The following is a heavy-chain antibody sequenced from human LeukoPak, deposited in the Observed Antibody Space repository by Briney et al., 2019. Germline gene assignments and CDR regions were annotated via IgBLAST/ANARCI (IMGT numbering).Heavy chain of an antibody. D-gene: IGHD3-10*01. Sequence: GRSLRLSCAASGFTFDDYAMHWVRQAPGKGLEWVSGISWNSGSIGYADSVKGRFTISRDNAKNSLYLQMNSLRTEDTALYYCAKDHYYGSGSYYKGAFDYWGQGTLVTVSS. J-gene: IGHJ4*02. CDR1: GFTFDDYA. V-gene: IGHV3-9*01. CDR2: ISWNSGSI. CDR3: AKDHYYGSGSYYKGAFDY.